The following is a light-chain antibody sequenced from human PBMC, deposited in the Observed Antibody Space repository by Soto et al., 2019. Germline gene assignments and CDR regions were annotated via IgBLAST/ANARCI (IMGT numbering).Light chain of an antibody. Sequence: QLVLTQPPSVSGAPGQRVTISCTGSSSNLGAAYDVHWYQQLRGVAPKLLIYGNNRRPSGVPDRFSGSKSGTSASLAITGLRAEDEADYYCQSYDISLSASVFGGGTKLTVL. CDR3: QSYDISLSASV. CDR1: SSNLGAAYD. J-gene: IGLJ3*02. CDR2: GNN. V-gene: IGLV1-40*01.